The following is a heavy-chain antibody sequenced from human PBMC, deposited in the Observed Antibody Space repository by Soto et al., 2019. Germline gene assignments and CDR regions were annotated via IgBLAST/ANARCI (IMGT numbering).Heavy chain of an antibody. Sequence: GASVKVSCKASGGTFSSYAISWVRQAPGQGLEWMGGIIPIFGTANYAQKFQGRVTITADESTSTAYMELSSLRSEDTAVYYCANRERYSSSWPRPPWGRDYYYYGMDVWGQGTTVTVSS. J-gene: IGHJ6*02. D-gene: IGHD6-13*01. CDR1: GGTFSSYA. CDR3: ANRERYSSSWPRPPWGRDYYYYGMDV. CDR2: IIPIFGTA. V-gene: IGHV1-69*13.